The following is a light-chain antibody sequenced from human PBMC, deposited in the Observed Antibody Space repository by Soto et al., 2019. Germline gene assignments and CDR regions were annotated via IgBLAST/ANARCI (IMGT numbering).Light chain of an antibody. CDR1: QSVSSN. Sequence: EIVLTQSPATLSVSPGERATLSCRASQSVSSNLAWYQQKPGQAPRLLMFGVSTRATNIPARFSGSGSGTEFTLTISSLQSEDFAVYYCQQYFNWPPLTFGGGTKVEI. V-gene: IGKV3-15*01. CDR2: GVS. J-gene: IGKJ4*01. CDR3: QQYFNWPPLT.